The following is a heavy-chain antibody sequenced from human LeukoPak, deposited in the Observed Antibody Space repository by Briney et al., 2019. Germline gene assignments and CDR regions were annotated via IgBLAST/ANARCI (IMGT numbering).Heavy chain of an antibody. J-gene: IGHJ6*03. CDR2: IYSGGST. CDR1: GFTVSSNY. Sequence: PGGSLRLSCAASGFTVSSNYMSWVRQAPGKGLEWVSVIYSGGSTYYADSVKGRFTISRDNSKNTLYLQMNSLRAEDTAVYYCARDAPSWELPHMDTLPHMDVWGKGTTVTVSS. V-gene: IGHV3-53*01. CDR3: ARDAPSWELPHMDTLPHMDV. D-gene: IGHD1-26*01.